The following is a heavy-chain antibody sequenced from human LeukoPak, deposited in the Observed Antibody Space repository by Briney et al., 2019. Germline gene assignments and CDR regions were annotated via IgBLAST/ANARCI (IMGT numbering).Heavy chain of an antibody. J-gene: IGHJ5*02. Sequence: SETLSLTCSVSSASITTGAHFWVWIRQLPGQGLQFIGYIHYRGSTYYNPALATRVTISLDTSADQFSLSLSSVTAADTAVYYCARGATYNERNGLFDPWGQGTLVTVSS. D-gene: IGHD2-8*01. CDR3: ARGATYNERNGLFDP. CDR1: SASITTGAHF. V-gene: IGHV4-31*03. CDR2: IHYRGST.